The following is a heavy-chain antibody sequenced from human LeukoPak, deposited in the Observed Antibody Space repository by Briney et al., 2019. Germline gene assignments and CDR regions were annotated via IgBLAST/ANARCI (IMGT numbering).Heavy chain of an antibody. Sequence: ASVKVSCKASGGTFSSYAISWVRQAPGQGLEWMGGIIPIFGTANYAQKLQGRVTMTTDTSTSTAYMELRSLRSDDTAVYYCARVGAAGTWWFDPWGQGTLVTVSS. CDR2: IIPIFGTA. CDR1: GGTFSSYA. J-gene: IGHJ5*02. V-gene: IGHV1-69*05. D-gene: IGHD6-13*01. CDR3: ARVGAAGTWWFDP.